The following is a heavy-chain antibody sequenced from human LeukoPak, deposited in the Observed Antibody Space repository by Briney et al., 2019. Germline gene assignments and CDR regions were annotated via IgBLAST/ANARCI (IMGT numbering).Heavy chain of an antibody. CDR2: IRSDGSDT. Sequence: GGSLRLSCAASGFTLSSYNMNWVRQAPGKGLEWVSRIRSDGSDTRYAESVKGRFTISRDNAKNTLYLQMNSLRAEDTAVYYCARDWFHAIDYWGQGTLVTVSS. D-gene: IGHD2/OR15-2a*01. CDR1: GFTLSSYN. CDR3: ARDWFHAIDY. V-gene: IGHV3-74*01. J-gene: IGHJ4*02.